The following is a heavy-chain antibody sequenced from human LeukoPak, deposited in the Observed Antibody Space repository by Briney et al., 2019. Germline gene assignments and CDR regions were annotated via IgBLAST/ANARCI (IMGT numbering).Heavy chain of an antibody. J-gene: IGHJ1*01. V-gene: IGHV4-39*07. CDR1: GGSISSSRFF. CDR2: IHHSGST. Sequence: SETLSLTCTVSGGSISSSRFFWAWIRQPPGKGLEWIGNIHHSGSTYYNPSLKSRVTISVDTSKNQLSLKLSSVTAADTAVYYCARVAAGIGFFQHWGQGTLVTVSS. CDR3: ARVAAGIGFFQH. D-gene: IGHD6-13*01.